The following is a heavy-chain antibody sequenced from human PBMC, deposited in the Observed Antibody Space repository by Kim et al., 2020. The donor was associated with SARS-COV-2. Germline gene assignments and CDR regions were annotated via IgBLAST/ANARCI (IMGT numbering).Heavy chain of an antibody. CDR3: ARGSMVRGVIIGNLMAD. CDR2: IYHSGST. CDR1: GGSISSSNW. D-gene: IGHD3-10*01. Sequence: SETLSLTCAVSGGSISSSNWWSWVRQPPGKGLEWIGEIYHSGSTDYNPSLKSRVTISVDKSKNQFSLKLSSVTAADTAVYYCARGSMVRGVIIGNLMADWGQGTLVTVSS. J-gene: IGHJ4*02. V-gene: IGHV4-4*02.